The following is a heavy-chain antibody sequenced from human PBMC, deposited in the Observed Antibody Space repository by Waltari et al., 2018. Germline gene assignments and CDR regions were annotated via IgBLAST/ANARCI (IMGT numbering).Heavy chain of an antibody. V-gene: IGHV3-33*01. CDR2: IWYDGRYE. J-gene: IGHJ4*02. Sequence: QVQLVESGGGVVQPGRSLRLSCAASGFDFRGYVMHWVRQAPGKGVGWVEVIWYDGRYEYYADSVKGRFTISRDNSKDTLYLQMNSLRAEDTAVYYCARDFASTYFFDYWGQGTLVTVSS. CDR1: GFDFRGYV. CDR3: ARDFASTYFFDY.